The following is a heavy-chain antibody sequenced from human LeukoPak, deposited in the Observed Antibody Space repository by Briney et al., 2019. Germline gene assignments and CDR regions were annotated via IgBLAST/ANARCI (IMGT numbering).Heavy chain of an antibody. CDR3: AKGGAAGKFPADY. Sequence: GRSLRLSCAASGFTFDDYAMHWVRRAPGKGVEWVSGISWNSGSIGYADSVKGRFTISRDNAKNSLYLQMNSLRAEDTALYYCAKGGAAGKFPADYWGRGTLVTVSS. CDR2: ISWNSGSI. V-gene: IGHV3-9*01. D-gene: IGHD6-13*01. CDR1: GFTFDDYA. J-gene: IGHJ4*02.